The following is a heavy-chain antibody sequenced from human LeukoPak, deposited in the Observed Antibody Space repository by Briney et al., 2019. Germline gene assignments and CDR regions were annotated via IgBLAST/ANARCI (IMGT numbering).Heavy chain of an antibody. CDR3: TALPQVKYYYDSSGYEDY. V-gene: IGHV3-15*01. CDR1: GFTFSNAW. CDR2: IKSKTGGGTT. J-gene: IGHJ4*02. Sequence: GGSLRLSCAASGFTFSNAWMSWVRQAPGKGLEWVGRIKSKTGGGTTDYAAPVKGRFTIARDDSKNTLYLQMNSLKTEDTAVYYCTALPQVKYYYDSSGYEDYWGQGTLVTVSS. D-gene: IGHD3-22*01.